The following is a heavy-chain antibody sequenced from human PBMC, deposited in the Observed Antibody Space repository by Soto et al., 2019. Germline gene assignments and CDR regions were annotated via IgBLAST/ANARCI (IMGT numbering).Heavy chain of an antibody. V-gene: IGHV1-18*01. CDR3: ASSMDNWFDP. Sequence: ASVKVSCKASGYTFTRFGISWVRQAPGQGLEWMGWISAFNGATNYAQKFQDRITMTTDTPTSTAYMELRSLSSVTAADTAVYYCASSMDNWFDPWGQGXLVTVYS. J-gene: IGHJ5*02. CDR1: GYTFTRFG. D-gene: IGHD3-10*01. CDR2: ISAFNGAT.